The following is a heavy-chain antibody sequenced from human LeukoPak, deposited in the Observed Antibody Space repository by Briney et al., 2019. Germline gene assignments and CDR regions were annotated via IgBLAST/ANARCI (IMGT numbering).Heavy chain of an antibody. J-gene: IGHJ6*03. CDR3: ARVETGYYYLVLDYYYYYYMDV. Sequence: GGSLRLSCAASGFTFSSYWMSWVRQAPGKGLEWVANIKQDGSEKYYVDSVKGRFTISRDNAKNSLYLQMNSLRAEDTAVYYCARVETGYYYLVLDYYYYYYMDVWGKGTTVTVSS. CDR1: GFTFSSYW. D-gene: IGHD3-22*01. CDR2: IKQDGSEK. V-gene: IGHV3-7*01.